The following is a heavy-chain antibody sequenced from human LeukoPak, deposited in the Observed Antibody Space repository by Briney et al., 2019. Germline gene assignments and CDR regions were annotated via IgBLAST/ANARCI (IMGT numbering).Heavy chain of an antibody. CDR2: IYTSGST. J-gene: IGHJ6*02. CDR3: AGDAPYYYYYGMDV. CDR1: GGSISSYY. Sequence: SETLSLTCTVSGGSISSYYWSWIRQPAGKGLEWIGRIYTSGSTNYNPSLKSRVTMSVDTSKNQFSLKLSSVTAADTAVYYCAGDAPYYYYYGMDVWGQGATVTVSS. V-gene: IGHV4-4*07.